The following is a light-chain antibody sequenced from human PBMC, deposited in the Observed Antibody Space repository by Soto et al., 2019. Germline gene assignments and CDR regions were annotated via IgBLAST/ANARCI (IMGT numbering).Light chain of an antibody. Sequence: EIVFTQAPGTLSLSPGERATLSCRASQSVGSNYLAWYQQKPGQAPRLLIYGASIRANGIPDRFSGSRSGTDLTLTISRLEPEDFAVYYCQQYGGTPTITFGQGTRLEIK. CDR1: QSVGSNY. J-gene: IGKJ5*01. CDR2: GAS. CDR3: QQYGGTPTIT. V-gene: IGKV3-20*01.